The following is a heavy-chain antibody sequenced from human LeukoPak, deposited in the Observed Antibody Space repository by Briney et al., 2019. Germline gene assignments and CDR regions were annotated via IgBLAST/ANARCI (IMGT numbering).Heavy chain of an antibody. V-gene: IGHV4-61*05. CDR2: IYYSGST. CDR1: GGSISSSSYY. D-gene: IGHD6-19*01. CDR3: ARGHSSGWYSFDY. J-gene: IGHJ4*02. Sequence: SETLSLTCTVSGGSISSSSYYWGWIRQPPGKGLEWIGYIYYSGSTNYNPSLKSRVTISVDTSKNQFSLKLSSVTAADTAVYSCARGHSSGWYSFDYWGQGALVTVSS.